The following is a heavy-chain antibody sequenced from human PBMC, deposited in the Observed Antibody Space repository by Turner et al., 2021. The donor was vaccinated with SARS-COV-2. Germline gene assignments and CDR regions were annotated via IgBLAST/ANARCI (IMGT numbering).Heavy chain of an antibody. J-gene: IGHJ6*02. D-gene: IGHD6-19*01. CDR3: ARGGSGWYGYYYYGMDV. V-gene: IGHV1-69*01. Sequence: QVKVVQSGAEVKKPGSSVKVSCKASGGTFSNFAISWVRQAPGQGLEWMGGIIPIFGTANYAQKFQGRVTITADESTSTAYMELSSLRSEDTAVYYCARGGSGWYGYYYYGMDVWGQGTTVIVSS. CDR1: GGTFSNFA. CDR2: IIPIFGTA.